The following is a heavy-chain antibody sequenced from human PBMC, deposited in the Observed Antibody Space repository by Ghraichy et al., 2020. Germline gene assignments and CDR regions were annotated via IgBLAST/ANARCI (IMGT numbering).Heavy chain of an antibody. D-gene: IGHD5-24*01. CDR2: IYYSGST. V-gene: IGHV4-39*01. CDR3: ASRRDGYNYADY. J-gene: IGHJ4*02. Sequence: SETLSLTCTVSGGSISSSSYYWGWIRQPPGKGLEWIGSIYYSGSTYYNPSLKSRVTISVDTSKNQFSLKLSSVTAADTAVYYCASRRDGYNYADYWGQGTLVTVSS. CDR1: GGSISSSSYY.